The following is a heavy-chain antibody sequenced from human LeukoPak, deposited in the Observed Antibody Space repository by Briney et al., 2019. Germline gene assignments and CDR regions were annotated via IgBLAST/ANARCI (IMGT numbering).Heavy chain of an antibody. Sequence: ASVKVSCKVSGYTLTELSMHWVRQAPGKGLEWMGGFDPEDGETIYAQKFQGRVTMTEDTSTDTAYMELSSLRSDDTAVYYCATDRGYSYGYRGDNPFDYWGQGTLVTVSS. J-gene: IGHJ4*02. V-gene: IGHV1-24*01. CDR3: ATDRGYSYGYRGDNPFDY. CDR1: GYTLTELS. CDR2: FDPEDGET. D-gene: IGHD5-18*01.